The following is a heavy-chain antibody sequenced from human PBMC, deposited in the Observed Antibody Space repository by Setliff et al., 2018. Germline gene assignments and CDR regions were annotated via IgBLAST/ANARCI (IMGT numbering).Heavy chain of an antibody. CDR3: ARSAGYSSSWYNYYYGMDV. D-gene: IGHD6-13*01. J-gene: IGHJ6*02. CDR2: INHSGST. V-gene: IGHV4-34*09. Sequence: TLSLTCAVYGGSFSGYYWSWIRQPPGKGLEWIGEINHSGSTYYNPSLKSRVTISVDTSKNQFSLKLSSVTAADTAVYYCARSAGYSSSWYNYYYGMDVWGQGTTVTVSS. CDR1: GGSFSGYY.